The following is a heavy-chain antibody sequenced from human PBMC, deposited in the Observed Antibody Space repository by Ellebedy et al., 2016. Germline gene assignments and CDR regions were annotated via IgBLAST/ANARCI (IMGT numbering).Heavy chain of an antibody. CDR3: ARGGYNGSWYRF. CDR1: GGSFSGYN. V-gene: IGHV4-34*01. J-gene: IGHJ4*02. CDR2: INHSGST. Sequence: SETLSLTCAVYGGSFSGYNWTWIRQPPGKGLEWIGEINHSGSTNYTPSLKSRVTISVDTSKNQFSLKLTSVHAADTAVYYCARGGYNGSWYRFWGQGTLVTVSS. D-gene: IGHD6-13*01.